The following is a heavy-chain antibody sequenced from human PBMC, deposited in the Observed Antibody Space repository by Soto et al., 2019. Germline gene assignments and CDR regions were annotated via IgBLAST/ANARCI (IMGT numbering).Heavy chain of an antibody. Sequence: ASGLMLRTSGMHGFRQAPGKGLEWVAVISYDGSNKYYADSVKGRFTISRDNSKNTLYLQMNSLRAEDTAVYYCASPPSGSYITRFDYWGQGT. CDR3: ASPPSGSYITRFDY. V-gene: IGHV3-30*03. J-gene: IGHJ4*02. D-gene: IGHD1-26*01. CDR2: ISYDGSNK. CDR1: GLMLRTSG.